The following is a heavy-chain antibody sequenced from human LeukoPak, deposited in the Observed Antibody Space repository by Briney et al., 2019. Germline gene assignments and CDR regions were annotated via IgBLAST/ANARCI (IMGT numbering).Heavy chain of an antibody. CDR2: IHHSGST. J-gene: IGHJ4*02. CDR1: GGSISSGNW. D-gene: IGHD6-13*01. V-gene: IGHV4-4*02. CDR3: ARDTAAAGTGSSNDY. Sequence: PSETLSLTCAVSGGSISSGNWWSWVRQAPGKGLECIGEIHHSGSTNYNPSLKSRVSISVDKSKNQFSLKLSSVTAADTAVYYCARDTAAAGTGSSNDYWAREPWSPSPQ.